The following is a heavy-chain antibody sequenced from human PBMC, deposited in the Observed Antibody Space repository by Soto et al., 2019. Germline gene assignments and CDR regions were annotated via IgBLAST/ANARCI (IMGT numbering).Heavy chain of an antibody. Sequence: QVHLVQSGAEVKKPGSSVKVSCKASGGTFGSYAITWVRRAPGQGLEWLGGIIPILNSPAYAQKFKARVVITADEVTNTAYMELNSLRFDHTAVYYCAREAPYCTSATCPKFYDMDVWGQGTTVTVAS. V-gene: IGHV1-69*01. CDR2: IIPILNSP. CDR3: AREAPYCTSATCPKFYDMDV. D-gene: IGHD2-2*01. J-gene: IGHJ6*02. CDR1: GGTFGSYA.